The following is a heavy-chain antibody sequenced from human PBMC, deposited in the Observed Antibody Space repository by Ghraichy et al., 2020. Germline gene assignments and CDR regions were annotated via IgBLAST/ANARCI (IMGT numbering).Heavy chain of an antibody. Sequence: GGSLRLSCAASGFTFSTYTMNWVRQAPGKGLEWVSSNSKSSDYIYYSDSVKGRFTISRDNAENSLYLQINGLRVEDTAVYYCARFLGFCNSVNCYDYYYGVDVWGQGTTVTVSS. J-gene: IGHJ6*01. CDR1: GFTFSTYT. V-gene: IGHV3-21*01. CDR3: ARFLGFCNSVNCYDYYYGVDV. CDR2: NSKSSDYI. D-gene: IGHD2/OR15-2a*01.